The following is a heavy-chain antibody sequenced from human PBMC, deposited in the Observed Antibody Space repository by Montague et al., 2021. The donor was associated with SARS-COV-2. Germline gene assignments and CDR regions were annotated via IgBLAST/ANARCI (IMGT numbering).Heavy chain of an antibody. CDR1: GASIDTGNHY. J-gene: IGHJ4*02. Sequence: SETLSLTCRVSGASIDTGNHYWTWIRQSAGQGLEWIGNIYNSGPTNYNPSLKSRVTISLDRAKNHFSLLLNSVTPEDTAVYYCARIPVGSKYYFDFWGQGTLVTVSS. V-gene: IGHV4-61*10. D-gene: IGHD2-2*01. CDR3: ARIPVGSKYYFDF. CDR2: IYNSGPT.